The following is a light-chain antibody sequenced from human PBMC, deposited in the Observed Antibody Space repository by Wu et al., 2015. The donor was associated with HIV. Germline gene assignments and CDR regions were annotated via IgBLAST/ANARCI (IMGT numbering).Light chain of an antibody. J-gene: IGKJ1*01. CDR1: QSVSSNS. V-gene: IGKV3-20*01. Sequence: IVLTQSPGTLSLSPGERATLSCRASQSVSSNSLAWYQQRPGQAPRLLIYGASSRATGIPVRFSGSVSGTDFTLTISRLEPEDFAVYYCQQYGSSLWMFGQGTKVEIK. CDR3: QQYGSSLWM. CDR2: GAS.